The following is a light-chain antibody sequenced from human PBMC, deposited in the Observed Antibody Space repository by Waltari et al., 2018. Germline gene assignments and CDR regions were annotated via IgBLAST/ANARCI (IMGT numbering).Light chain of an antibody. Sequence: EIVITQSPATLSVYPGERANISCRASQSVSSNLAWYQQKPGQAPRLLIYGASTRATGIPARFSGSGSGTEFTLTISSLQSEDFAVYYCQQYNNWPRTFGQGTKVEIK. CDR3: QQYNNWPRT. CDR2: GAS. J-gene: IGKJ1*01. V-gene: IGKV3-15*01. CDR1: QSVSSN.